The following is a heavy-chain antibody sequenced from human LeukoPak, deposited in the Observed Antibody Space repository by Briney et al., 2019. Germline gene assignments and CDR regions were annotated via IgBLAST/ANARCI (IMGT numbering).Heavy chain of an antibody. Sequence: GGSLRLSCAASGFTFSRYWMNWVRQAPGKGLEWVANINQDGSEKYYVDSVKGRFTISRDNAKNSLYLQMNSLRAEDTAVYYCARNFWSGYYTFDYWGQGTLVTVSS. D-gene: IGHD3-3*01. CDR3: ARNFWSGYYTFDY. CDR1: GFTFSRYW. J-gene: IGHJ4*02. V-gene: IGHV3-7*01. CDR2: INQDGSEK.